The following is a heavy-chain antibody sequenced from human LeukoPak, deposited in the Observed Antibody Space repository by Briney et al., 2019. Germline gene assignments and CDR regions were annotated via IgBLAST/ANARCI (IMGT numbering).Heavy chain of an antibody. V-gene: IGHV4-4*07. CDR3: ARDLGWELNAFDI. Sequence: PSETLSLTCTVSGGSISSYYWSWIRQPAGKGLEWIGRIYRSGNTNYNPSLKSRVTMSVDTSKNQFSLKLTSVTAADTAVYHCARDLGWELNAFDIWAKGQWSPSLQ. J-gene: IGHJ3*02. CDR2: IYRSGNT. CDR1: GGSISSYY. D-gene: IGHD3-10*01.